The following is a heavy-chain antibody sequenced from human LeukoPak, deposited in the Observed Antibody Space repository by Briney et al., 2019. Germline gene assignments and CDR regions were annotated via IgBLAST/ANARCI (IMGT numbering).Heavy chain of an antibody. CDR1: GFTFSSYG. J-gene: IGHJ4*02. CDR3: AKDLSDFWSGFSNFDY. D-gene: IGHD3-3*01. Sequence: PGGSLRLSCAASGFTFSSYGMHWVRQAPGKGLEWVAFIRYDGSNKYYADSVKGRFTISRDNSKNTLYLQMNSLRAEDTAVYYCAKDLSDFWSGFSNFDYWGQGTLVTVSS. V-gene: IGHV3-30*02. CDR2: IRYDGSNK.